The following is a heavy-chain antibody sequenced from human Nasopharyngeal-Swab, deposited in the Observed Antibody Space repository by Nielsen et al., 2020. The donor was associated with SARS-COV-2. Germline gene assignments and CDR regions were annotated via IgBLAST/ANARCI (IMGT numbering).Heavy chain of an antibody. CDR3: ARGTSIAVPEPPYYYGMDV. CDR2: IIPIFGTA. Sequence: SVKVSCKASGGTFSSYAISWVRQAPGQGLEWMGGIIPIFGTANYAQKFQGRVTITADESTSTAYMELSSLRSEDTAVYYCARGTSIAVPEPPYYYGMDVWGQETTVTVSS. J-gene: IGHJ6*02. CDR1: GGTFSSYA. D-gene: IGHD6-19*01. V-gene: IGHV1-69*13.